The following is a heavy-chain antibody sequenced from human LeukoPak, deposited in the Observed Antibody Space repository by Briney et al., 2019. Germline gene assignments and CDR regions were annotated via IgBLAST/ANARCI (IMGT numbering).Heavy chain of an antibody. Sequence: KPSETLSLTCTDSGGSISSSSYYWGWIRQPPGKGLEWIGSIYYSGSTYYNPSLKSRVTISVDTSKNQFSLKLSSVTAADTAVYYCARHRQLALFDYWGQGTLVTVSS. CDR2: IYYSGST. J-gene: IGHJ4*02. D-gene: IGHD6-13*01. V-gene: IGHV4-39*01. CDR3: ARHRQLALFDY. CDR1: GGSISSSSYY.